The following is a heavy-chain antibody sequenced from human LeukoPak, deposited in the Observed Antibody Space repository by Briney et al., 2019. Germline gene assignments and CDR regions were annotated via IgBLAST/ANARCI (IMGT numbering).Heavy chain of an antibody. V-gene: IGHV4-59*01. CDR1: GGSISSYY. Sequence: SETLSLTCTVSGGSISSYYWSWIRQPPGKGLEWIGYIYYSGSTNYNPSLKSRVTILVDTSKNQFSLKLSSVTAADTAVYYCARGYSSGWYADRDEYFQHWGQGTLVTVSS. D-gene: IGHD6-19*01. J-gene: IGHJ1*01. CDR3: ARGYSSGWYADRDEYFQH. CDR2: IYYSGST.